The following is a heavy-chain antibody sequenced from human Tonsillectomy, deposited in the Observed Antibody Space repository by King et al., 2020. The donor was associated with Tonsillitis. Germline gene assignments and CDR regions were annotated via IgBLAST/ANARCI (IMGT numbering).Heavy chain of an antibody. J-gene: IGHJ2*01. CDR1: GYTFTGYY. CDR3: ARVFAAMVFNWYFDL. D-gene: IGHD5-18*01. Sequence: VQLVESGAEVKKPGASVKVSCKASGYTFTGYYMHWVRQAPGQGLEWMGWINPNSGGTNYAQKFQGRVTMTRDTSISTAYMELSRLRSDDTAVYYCARVFAAMVFNWYFDLWGRGTLVTVSS. CDR2: INPNSGGT. V-gene: IGHV1-2*02.